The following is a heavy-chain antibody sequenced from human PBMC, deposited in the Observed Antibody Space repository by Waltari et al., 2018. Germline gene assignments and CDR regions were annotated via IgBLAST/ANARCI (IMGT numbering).Heavy chain of an antibody. D-gene: IGHD2-2*01. J-gene: IGHJ3*02. CDR2: IIPIFGTA. Sequence: QVQLVQSGAEVKKPGSSVKVSCKASGGTFRSYAISLVRTAPGQGLEWMGGIIPIFGTANYAQKFQGRVTITADESTSTAYMELSSLRSEDTAVYYCATTTAGVNDAFDIWGQGTMVTVSS. CDR1: GGTFRSYA. V-gene: IGHV1-69*01. CDR3: ATTTAGVNDAFDI.